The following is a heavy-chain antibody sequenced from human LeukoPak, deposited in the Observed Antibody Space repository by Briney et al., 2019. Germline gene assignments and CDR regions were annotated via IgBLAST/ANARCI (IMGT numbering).Heavy chain of an antibody. CDR3: ARRGLARSYYYYYYMDV. D-gene: IGHD1-26*01. Sequence: PSETLSLTCTVSGGSISSADYYWSWVRQPPGKGLEWIGEIYHSGSTNYNPSLKSRVTISVDTSKNQFSLKLSSVTAADTAVYYCARRGLARSYYYYYYMDVWGKGTTVTVSS. J-gene: IGHJ6*03. CDR2: IYHSGST. CDR1: GGSISSADYY. V-gene: IGHV4-39*07.